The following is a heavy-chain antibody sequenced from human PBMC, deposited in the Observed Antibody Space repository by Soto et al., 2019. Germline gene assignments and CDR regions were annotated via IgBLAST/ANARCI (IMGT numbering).Heavy chain of an antibody. J-gene: IGHJ5*02. CDR2: ISGSGGNT. Sequence: EVQLLASGGRLIQPGGSRRLSCAPSGFTFSGSAMTWVRQAPGKGLEWVSSISGSGGNTYYPDSVKGRFTISRDNSKNTLSLKMNSLRADDTAGYYCARATRGSVRTAMVRYNWFDSWGQGTLVTVSS. CDR3: ARATRGSVRTAMVRYNWFDS. CDR1: GFTFSGSA. V-gene: IGHV3-23*01. D-gene: IGHD5-18*01.